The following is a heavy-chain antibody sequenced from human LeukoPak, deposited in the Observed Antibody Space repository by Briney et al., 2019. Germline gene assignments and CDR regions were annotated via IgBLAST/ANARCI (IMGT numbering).Heavy chain of an antibody. Sequence: GGSLRLSCAASGFTFSSYAMNWVRQAPGKGLEWVSSITSSGDATYYADSVKGRFTISRDNSKNTVYLQMNSLRAEDTAVYYCAKASGYSYGKYFFDSWGQGALVTVSS. V-gene: IGHV3-23*01. CDR1: GFTFSSYA. D-gene: IGHD5-18*01. CDR2: ITSSGDAT. J-gene: IGHJ4*02. CDR3: AKASGYSYGKYFFDS.